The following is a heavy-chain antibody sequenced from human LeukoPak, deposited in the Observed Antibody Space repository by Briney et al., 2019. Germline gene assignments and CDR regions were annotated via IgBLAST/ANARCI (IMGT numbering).Heavy chain of an antibody. J-gene: IGHJ4*02. D-gene: IGHD6-13*01. Sequence: GSVKVSCKASGYTFTGYYMHWVRQAPGQGLEWMGWINPNSGGTNYAQKFQGRVTMNRDTSISTAYMELSRLRSDDTAVYYCARDRVGSSWSHSIDYWGQGTLVTVSS. CDR2: INPNSGGT. CDR1: GYTFTGYY. CDR3: ARDRVGSSWSHSIDY. V-gene: IGHV1-2*02.